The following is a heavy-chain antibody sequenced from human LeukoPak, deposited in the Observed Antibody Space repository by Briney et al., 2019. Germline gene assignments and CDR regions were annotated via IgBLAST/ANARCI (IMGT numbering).Heavy chain of an antibody. CDR1: RFTLSTYW. Sequence: GGSLRLSCAASRFTLSTYWMSWVRQAPGKGLEWLAHIKQDGSQEYYVDSVKGRFTISRDSAKNSLYLQMNSLRAEDTAVYYCARGVPYDSWSGPHYSDYWGQGTLVTVSS. D-gene: IGHD3-3*01. CDR2: IKQDGSQE. CDR3: ARGVPYDSWSGPHYSDY. J-gene: IGHJ4*02. V-gene: IGHV3-7*01.